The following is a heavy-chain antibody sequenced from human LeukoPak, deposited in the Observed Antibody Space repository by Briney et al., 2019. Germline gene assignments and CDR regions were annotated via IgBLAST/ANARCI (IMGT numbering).Heavy chain of an antibody. V-gene: IGHV4-39*01. D-gene: IGHD3-10*01. CDR1: GGSISSSSYY. J-gene: IGHJ4*02. CDR2: IYYSGST. Sequence: SETLSLTCTVSGGSISSSSYYWGWIRQPPGKGLEWIGSIYYSGSTYYNPSLKSRVTISVDTSKNQFSLKLSSVTAADTAVYYCARHNYYGSGSSHFDYWGQGTLVTVSS. CDR3: ARHNYYGSGSSHFDY.